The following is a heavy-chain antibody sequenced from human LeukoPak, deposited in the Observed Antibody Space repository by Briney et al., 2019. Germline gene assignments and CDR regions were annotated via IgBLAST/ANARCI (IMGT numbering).Heavy chain of an antibody. CDR3: ARDGVVVTYYFEY. D-gene: IGHD4-23*01. Sequence: PGGSLRLSCAASGFTFRSYSMNWVRQAPGKGLEGVSSISVGSNYIYYADSVKGRFTISRDNAKNLVYLQMNSLRAEDTAVYYCARDGVVVTYYFEYWGQGTMVTVSA. J-gene: IGHJ4*02. V-gene: IGHV3-21*06. CDR2: ISVGSNYI. CDR1: GFTFRSYS.